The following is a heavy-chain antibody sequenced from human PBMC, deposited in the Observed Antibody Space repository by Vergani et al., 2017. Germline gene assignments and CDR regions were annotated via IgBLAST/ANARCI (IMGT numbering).Heavy chain of an antibody. Sequence: QVQLQQWGAGLLKPSETLSLTCVVYGGSFSGYYWSWIRQPPGKGLEWIGEINHSGRTNYNPSLKSRITISVDTSKNQFSLKLSSVTAADTAVYYCARSLRIGYGKPVPTSGGYYGMDVWGQGTKVTVSS. CDR1: GGSFSGYY. J-gene: IGHJ6*02. CDR2: INHSGRT. CDR3: ARSLRIGYGKPVPTSGGYYGMDV. V-gene: IGHV4-34*01. D-gene: IGHD5-12*01.